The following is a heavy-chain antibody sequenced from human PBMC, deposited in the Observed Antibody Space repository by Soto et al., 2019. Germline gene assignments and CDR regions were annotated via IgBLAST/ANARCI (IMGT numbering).Heavy chain of an antibody. J-gene: IGHJ6*02. CDR3: ARAAGDYPYNYYYYGMDV. Sequence: PGGSLKLSCAASGFTVSSNYMSWVRQAPGKGPEWVSVIYSGGSTYYADSVKGRFTISRDNSKNTLYLQMNSLRAEDTAVYYCARAAGDYPYNYYYYGMDVWGQGTTVTVSS. CDR2: IYSGGST. V-gene: IGHV3-53*01. D-gene: IGHD4-17*01. CDR1: GFTVSSNY.